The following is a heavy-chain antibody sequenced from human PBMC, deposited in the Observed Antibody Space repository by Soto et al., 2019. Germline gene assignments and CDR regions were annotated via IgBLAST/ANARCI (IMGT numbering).Heavy chain of an antibody. CDR3: ARTHYSMDV. V-gene: IGHV4-34*01. J-gene: IGHJ6*03. CDR1: GGSFSDFH. Sequence: PSETLSLTCAVYGGSFSDFHWSWIRQPPGKGLEGIAEINHRGNTNYNPSLRSRVTMSVDTSQNQFSLKMTSVTAADTAVYYCARTHYSMDVWDKGTTVTVSS. CDR2: INHRGNT.